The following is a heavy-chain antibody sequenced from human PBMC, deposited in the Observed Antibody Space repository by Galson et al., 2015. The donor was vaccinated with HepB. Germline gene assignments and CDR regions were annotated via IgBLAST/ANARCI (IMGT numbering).Heavy chain of an antibody. CDR3: ARAYSSTWPYDY. Sequence: SGYTFTSYGINWVRQAPGRGLEWMGWISAYNGNTNYAQKLQGRVSMTTDTSTSTAYMELRSLRSDDTAVYYCARAYSSTWPYDYWGQGTLVTVSS. D-gene: IGHD6-13*01. CDR1: GYTFTSYG. V-gene: IGHV1-18*01. CDR2: ISAYNGNT. J-gene: IGHJ4*02.